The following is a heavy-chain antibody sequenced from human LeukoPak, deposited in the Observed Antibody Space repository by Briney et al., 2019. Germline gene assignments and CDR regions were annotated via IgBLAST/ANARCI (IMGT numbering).Heavy chain of an antibody. D-gene: IGHD3-16*01. V-gene: IGHV5-51*01. CDR2: IFPGDSDT. J-gene: IGHJ3*02. CDR3: ARHWAADAFDI. CDR1: GSTFTSYW. Sequence: GESLKISGKCSGSTFTSYWIGGVRQLPGKGREWMGIIFPGDSDTRYSPSFRGQVTISADKSISTAYLQWSSLKASDTAIYYCARHWAADAFDIWGQGTMVTVSS.